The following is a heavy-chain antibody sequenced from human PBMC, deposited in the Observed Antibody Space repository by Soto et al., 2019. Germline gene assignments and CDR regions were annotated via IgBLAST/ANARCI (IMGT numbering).Heavy chain of an antibody. D-gene: IGHD3-22*01. CDR2: IYWDDDK. CDR1: GFSLSTTGVG. Sequence: QITLKESGPTLVKPTQTLTLTCTFSGFSLSTTGVGVGWIRQPPGKALEWLALIYWDDDKRYSPSLKSRLTVTKDTSKNRVVLTMTNMDPVDTATYYCAHSKPPYYDTSGYYYLDYWGQGTLVTVSS. J-gene: IGHJ4*02. CDR3: AHSKPPYYDTSGYYYLDY. V-gene: IGHV2-5*02.